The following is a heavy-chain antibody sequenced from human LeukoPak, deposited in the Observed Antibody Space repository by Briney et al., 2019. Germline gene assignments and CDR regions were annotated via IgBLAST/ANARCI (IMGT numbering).Heavy chain of an antibody. CDR1: GFTFSSHW. D-gene: IGHD6-6*01. V-gene: IGHV3-7*01. CDR2: IKQDGTEI. CDR3: AREGGSSSYYYMDV. J-gene: IGHJ6*03. Sequence: PGGSLRLSCAASGFTFSSHWMSWVRQAPGKGPEWVANIKQDGTEIYYVDSVKGRFTISRDNAKNSLYLQMNSLRAEDTAVYYCAREGGSSSYYYMDVWGKGTTVTVSS.